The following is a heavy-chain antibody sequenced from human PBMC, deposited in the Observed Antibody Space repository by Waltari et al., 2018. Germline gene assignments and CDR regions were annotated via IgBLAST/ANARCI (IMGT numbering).Heavy chain of an antibody. D-gene: IGHD6-6*01. J-gene: IGHJ5*02. CDR3: ARDLSAIAALRGWFDP. Sequence: QVQLVQSGAEVKKPGASVKVSCKASGYTFTSYGISWVRQAPGQGLEWMGWISAYNGNTNYAQNRQGRVTMTTDTSTSTAYIELRSLRSDDTAVYYGARDLSAIAALRGWFDPWGQGTLVTVSS. CDR2: ISAYNGNT. CDR1: GYTFTSYG. V-gene: IGHV1-18*01.